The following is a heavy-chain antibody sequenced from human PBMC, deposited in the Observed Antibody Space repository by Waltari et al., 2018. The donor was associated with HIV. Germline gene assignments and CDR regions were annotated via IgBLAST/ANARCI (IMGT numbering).Heavy chain of an antibody. V-gene: IGHV3-23*01. D-gene: IGHD6-6*01. CDR1: GFTFSSYA. CDR2: ISGSGGSP. CDR3: AKDTLYGGSSDNWFDP. J-gene: IGHJ5*02. Sequence: EVQLLESGGGLVQPGGSLRLSCAASGFTFSSYAMSWVRQAPGKGLEWVSAISGSGGSPYYAAAVKGRFTISRDNSKNTLYMQMNSLRAEDTAVYYCAKDTLYGGSSDNWFDPWGQGTLVTVSS.